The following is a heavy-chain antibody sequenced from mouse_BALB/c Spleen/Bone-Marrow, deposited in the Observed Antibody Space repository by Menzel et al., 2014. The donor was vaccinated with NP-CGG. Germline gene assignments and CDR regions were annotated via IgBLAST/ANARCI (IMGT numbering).Heavy chain of an antibody. CDR3: ARQTYYDYDGYFDY. CDR1: GFTFSSYG. V-gene: IGHV5-6*01. Sequence: EVQLVESGGDLVKPGGSLKLSCAASGFTFSSYGMSWVRQTPDKRLEWVATISSGGSYTYYPDSVKGRYTISRDNAKNTLYLQMSSLKPEDTAMYYCARQTYYDYDGYFDYWGQGATLTVSS. D-gene: IGHD2-4*01. J-gene: IGHJ2*01. CDR2: ISSGGSYT.